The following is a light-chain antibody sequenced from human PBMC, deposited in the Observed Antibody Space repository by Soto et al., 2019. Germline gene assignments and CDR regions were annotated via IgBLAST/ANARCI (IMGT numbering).Light chain of an antibody. J-gene: IGKJ1*01. CDR2: EAA. CDR1: QYIHNY. V-gene: IGKV1-5*03. CDR3: QQSNNYPWT. Sequence: DIQMTQSPSTLSASVGERVTITCRASQYIHNYLAWYQQKPGEAPKLLIYEAANLESGVPSRFSGSGSGTDFPLTISSLQPDDFATYYCQQSNNYPWTFGQGTRLEI.